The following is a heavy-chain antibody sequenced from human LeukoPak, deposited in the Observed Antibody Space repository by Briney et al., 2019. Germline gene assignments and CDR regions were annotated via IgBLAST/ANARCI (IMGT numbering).Heavy chain of an antibody. CDR3: ARDPGYSSSCPEH. CDR1: GFTFSSYA. J-gene: IGHJ4*02. D-gene: IGHD6-13*01. Sequence: GGSLRLSCAASGFTFSSYAMHWVRQAPGKGLEWVAVISYDGSNKYYADSVKGRFTISRDNSKNTLYLQMNSLRAEDTAVHYCARDPGYSSSCPEHWGQGTLVTVSS. V-gene: IGHV3-30*01. CDR2: ISYDGSNK.